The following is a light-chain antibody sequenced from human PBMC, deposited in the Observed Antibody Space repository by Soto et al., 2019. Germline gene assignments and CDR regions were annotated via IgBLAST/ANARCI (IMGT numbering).Light chain of an antibody. CDR3: QKYDNAPRI. V-gene: IGKV1-33*01. CDR1: HDISKY. Sequence: DIQMTQSPSSLSASVGDRVTITCQASHDISKYLSWFQQRPGKAPKLLIYDASKLETGVPSRFSGRGSGKYFSFTISSRRPEDIAQYYCQKYDNAPRIFGGGTKVEIK. J-gene: IGKJ4*01. CDR2: DAS.